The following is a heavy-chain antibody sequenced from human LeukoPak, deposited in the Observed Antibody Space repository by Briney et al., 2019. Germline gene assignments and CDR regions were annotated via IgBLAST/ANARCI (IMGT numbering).Heavy chain of an antibody. Sequence: SQTLSLTCTVSGGSISSGDYYWSWIRQPPGKGLEWIGYIYYSGSTYHNPSLKSRVTISVDTSKNQFSLRLTSVTAADTAVYYCARDREDRRCSGGSCYSTVFEYWGQGTLVTVSS. CDR3: ARDREDRRCSGGSCYSTVFEY. CDR2: IYYSGST. V-gene: IGHV4-30-4*01. D-gene: IGHD2-15*01. J-gene: IGHJ4*02. CDR1: GGSISSGDYY.